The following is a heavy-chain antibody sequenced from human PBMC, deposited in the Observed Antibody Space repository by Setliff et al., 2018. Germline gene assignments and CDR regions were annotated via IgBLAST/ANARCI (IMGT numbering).Heavy chain of an antibody. CDR1: GFTFNNYW. V-gene: IGHV3-7*03. CDR2: IKQDGSEK. Sequence: ETLSLSCAASGFTFNNYWMNWVRQAPGKGLEWVANIKQDGSEKYYVDSVEGRFTISRDNAKNSLYLQMNSLRGEDTALYYCALGYYSQYRSYFDDWGPGTQVTVSS. J-gene: IGHJ4*02. D-gene: IGHD3-10*01. CDR3: ALGYYSQYRSYFDD.